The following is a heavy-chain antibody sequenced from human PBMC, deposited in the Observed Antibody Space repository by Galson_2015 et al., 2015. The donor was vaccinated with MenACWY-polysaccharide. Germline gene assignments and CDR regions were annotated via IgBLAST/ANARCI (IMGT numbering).Heavy chain of an antibody. CDR1: GSRFCHSG. CDR3: AREGSRIVFHAFDT. CDR2: IQYDGSKI. Sequence: SLRLSCAASGSRFCHSGLHWVRPAPGKGLEWVAVIQYDGSKIVYADSVKGRFTISRDNSKNTLFLEMNSLGAEDTAVYYCAREGSRIVFHAFDTWGQGTMVTVSS. V-gene: IGHV3-33*01. J-gene: IGHJ3*02. D-gene: IGHD6-13*01.